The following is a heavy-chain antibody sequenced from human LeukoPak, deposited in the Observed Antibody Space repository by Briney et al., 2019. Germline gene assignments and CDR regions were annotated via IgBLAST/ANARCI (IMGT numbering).Heavy chain of an antibody. Sequence: GGSLRLSCAASGFTFSGSAMHWVRQASGKGLEWVGRIRSKTNNYATAYAASVKGRFTISRDDSKNTAYLQMNSLKTEDTAVYYCARVVWGIFYDNYYYMDVWGKGTTVIVSS. J-gene: IGHJ6*03. CDR1: GFTFSGSA. CDR3: ARVVWGIFYDNYYYMDV. CDR2: IRSKTNNYAT. V-gene: IGHV3-73*01. D-gene: IGHD2/OR15-2a*01.